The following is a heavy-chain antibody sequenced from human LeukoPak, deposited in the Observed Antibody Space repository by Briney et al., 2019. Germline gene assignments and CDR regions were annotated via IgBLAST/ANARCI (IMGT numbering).Heavy chain of an antibody. CDR2: INTNTGNP. Sequence: ASVKVSCKASRYTFTSYAMNRVRQAPGQGLECMGSINTNTGNPTYAQGFTGRFVFSLDTAVSTAYLQISSLKAEDTAVYYCARDSSSWYDGLDYWGQGTLVTVSS. CDR3: ARDSSSWYDGLDY. D-gene: IGHD6-13*01. J-gene: IGHJ4*02. CDR1: RYTFTSYA. V-gene: IGHV7-4-1*02.